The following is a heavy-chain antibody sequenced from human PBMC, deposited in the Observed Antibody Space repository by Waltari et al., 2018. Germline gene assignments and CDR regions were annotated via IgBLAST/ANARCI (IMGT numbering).Heavy chain of an antibody. CDR2: INHSGST. CDR3: ARATIFGVVRSYYYYYYMDV. D-gene: IGHD3-3*01. CDR1: GGSFSGYY. Sequence: QVQLQQWGAGLLKPSETLSLTCAVYGGSFSGYYWSWIRQPPGKGLEWIGEINHSGSTNYNPSLKSRVTISVETSKNQCALKLSSVTAADTAVYYCARATIFGVVRSYYYYYYMDVWGKGTTVTVSS. V-gene: IGHV4-34*01. J-gene: IGHJ6*03.